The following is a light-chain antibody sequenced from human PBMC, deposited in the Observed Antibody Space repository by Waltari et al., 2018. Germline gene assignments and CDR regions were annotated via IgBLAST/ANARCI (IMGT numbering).Light chain of an antibody. V-gene: IGKV1-39*01. J-gene: IGKJ4*01. CDR2: GAS. CDR3: QQTYTFPFT. CDR1: QSISSH. Sequence: DIQMTQSPSSLSASVGDTVTITCRASQSISSHLNWYQQKPGKAHKLLIYGASSLQSGGPSEFSGIGSGTDFTLTISGLQPEFFATYYCQQTYTFPFTFGGGTKVEMK.